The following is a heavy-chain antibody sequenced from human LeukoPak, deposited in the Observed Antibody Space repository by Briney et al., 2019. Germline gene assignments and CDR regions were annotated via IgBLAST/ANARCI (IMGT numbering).Heavy chain of an antibody. CDR3: AKGIGGGYSSGSAFDY. D-gene: IGHD6-19*01. V-gene: IGHV3-23*01. CDR2: XXXSGGST. Sequence: GGSLRLSCAASGFTFSSYALNWVRQAPGMGXXXXXXXXXSGGSTYYADSVKGRFTISRDTSKNTLYLQMNSVRLEDTAVYYCAKGIGGGYSSGSAFDYWGHGTLVTVSS. J-gene: IGHJ4*01. CDR1: GFTFSSYA.